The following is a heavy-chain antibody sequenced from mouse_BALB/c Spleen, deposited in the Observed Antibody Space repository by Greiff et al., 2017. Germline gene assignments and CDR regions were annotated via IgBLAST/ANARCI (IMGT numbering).Heavy chain of an antibody. V-gene: IGHV5-6-5*01. CDR1: GFTFSSYA. D-gene: IGHD1-1*01. J-gene: IGHJ2*01. Sequence: EVQVVESGGGLVKPGGSLKLSCAASGFTFSSYAMSWVRQTPEKRLEWVASISSGGSTYYPDSVKGRFTISRDNARNILYLQMSSLRSEDTAMYYCARGGYYGSSYYFDYWGQGTTLTVSS. CDR3: ARGGYYGSSYYFDY. CDR2: ISSGGST.